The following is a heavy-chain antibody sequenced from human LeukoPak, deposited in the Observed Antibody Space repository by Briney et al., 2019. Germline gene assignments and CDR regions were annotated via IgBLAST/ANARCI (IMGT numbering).Heavy chain of an antibody. D-gene: IGHD4-17*01. Sequence: PSETLSLTCAVSGDSISSTNWWNWVRQPPGKGLEWIGEIAHRGNTNYNPSLKSRVTISVDRSKNQFSLKLTSVTAADTAVYYCARGYGPGYWGQGTLVTVSA. V-gene: IGHV4-4*02. CDR3: ARGYGPGY. CDR2: IAHRGNT. J-gene: IGHJ4*02. CDR1: GDSISSTNW.